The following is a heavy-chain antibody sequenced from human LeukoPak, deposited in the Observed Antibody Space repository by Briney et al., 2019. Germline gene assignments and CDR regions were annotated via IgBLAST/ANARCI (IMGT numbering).Heavy chain of an antibody. D-gene: IGHD6-13*01. Sequence: PGGSLRLSCAASGFTFSSYWMSWVRQAPGKGLEWVANIKQDGSEKYYVDPVKGRFTISRDNAKNSLYLQMNSLRAEDTAVYYCARGKGSYSSSWYPFYYYYYGMDVWGQGTTVTVSS. J-gene: IGHJ6*02. V-gene: IGHV3-7*01. CDR1: GFTFSSYW. CDR2: IKQDGSEK. CDR3: ARGKGSYSSSWYPFYYYYYGMDV.